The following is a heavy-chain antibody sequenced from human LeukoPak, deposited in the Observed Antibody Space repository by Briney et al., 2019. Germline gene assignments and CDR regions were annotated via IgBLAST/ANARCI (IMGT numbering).Heavy chain of an antibody. D-gene: IGHD4-23*01. CDR2: IIPIFGTA. V-gene: IGHV1-69*01. CDR1: GGTFSSYA. CDR3: ARVGDYGGNSDGVDY. J-gene: IGHJ4*02. Sequence: GSSVKVSCTASGGTFSSYAISWVRQAPGQGLEWMGGIIPIFGTANYAQKFQGRVTITADESTSTAYMELSSLRSEDTAVYYCARVGDYGGNSDGVDYWGQGTLVTVSS.